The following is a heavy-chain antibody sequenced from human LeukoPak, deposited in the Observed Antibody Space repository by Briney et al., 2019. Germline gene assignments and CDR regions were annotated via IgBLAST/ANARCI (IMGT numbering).Heavy chain of an antibody. CDR1: GFTVSSYG. CDR2: ISYDGSNQ. V-gene: IGHV3-30*03. D-gene: IGHD4/OR15-4a*01. Sequence: GGSLRLSCAASGFTVSSYGMHWVRQAPGKGLEWVAVISYDGSNQYYADSVKGRFTISRDNSKNMLYLQMNSLRAEDTAVYYCAREVRGTYLDYWGQGTLVTVSS. CDR3: AREVRGTYLDY. J-gene: IGHJ4*02.